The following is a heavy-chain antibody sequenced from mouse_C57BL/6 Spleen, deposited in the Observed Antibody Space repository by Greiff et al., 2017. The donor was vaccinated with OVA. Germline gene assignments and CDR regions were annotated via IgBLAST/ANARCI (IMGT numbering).Heavy chain of an antibody. D-gene: IGHD3-1*01. CDR1: GYTFTDYN. CDR2: INPNNGGT. J-gene: IGHJ3*01. CDR3: ARGAGYVVAWFAY. Sequence: EVQLQQSGPELVKPGASVKIPCKASGYTFTDYNMDWVKQSHGKSLEWIGDINPNNGGTIYNQKFKGKATLTVDKSSSTAYMELRSLTSEDTAVYDGARGAGYVVAWFAYWGQGTLVTVSA. V-gene: IGHV1-18*01.